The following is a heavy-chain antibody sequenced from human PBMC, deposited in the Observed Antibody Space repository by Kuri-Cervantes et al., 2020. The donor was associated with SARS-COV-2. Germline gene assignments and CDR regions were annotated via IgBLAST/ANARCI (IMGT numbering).Heavy chain of an antibody. CDR2: ISGSGGST. D-gene: IGHD3-3*01. CDR1: GFTFSSYD. CDR3: ARDHYDFWSGYFFDY. V-gene: IGHV3-23*01. J-gene: IGHJ4*02. Sequence: GESLKISCAACGFTFSSYDMSWVRQAPGKGLEWVSAISGSGGSTYYADSVKGRFTISRDNSKNTLYLQMNSLRAEDTAVYYCARDHYDFWSGYFFDYWGQGTLVTVSS.